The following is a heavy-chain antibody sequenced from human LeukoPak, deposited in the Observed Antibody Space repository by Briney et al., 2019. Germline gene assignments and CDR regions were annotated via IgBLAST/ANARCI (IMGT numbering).Heavy chain of an antibody. Sequence: SETLSLTCTVSGGSISSHYWSWIRQPAGKGLEWIGRIYTSGSTNYNPSLKSRVTMSVDTSKNQFSLKLSSVTAADTAVYYCARDFADDFWTMYNWFDPWGQGTLVTVSS. D-gene: IGHD3-3*01. CDR1: GGSISSHY. CDR2: IYTSGST. V-gene: IGHV4-4*07. CDR3: ARDFADDFWTMYNWFDP. J-gene: IGHJ5*02.